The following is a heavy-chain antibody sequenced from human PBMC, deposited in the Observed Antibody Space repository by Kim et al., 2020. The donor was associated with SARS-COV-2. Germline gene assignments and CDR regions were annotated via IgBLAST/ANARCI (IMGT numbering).Heavy chain of an antibody. CDR2: IYYSGST. CDR1: GGSISSSSCY. CDR3: AREGQWPPYFDY. J-gene: IGHJ4*02. V-gene: IGHV4-39*02. Sequence: SETLSLTCTVSGGSISSSSCYWGWIRQPPGKGLEWIGSIYYSGSTYYNPSLKSRVTISVDTSKNQFSLKLSSVTAADTAVYYCAREGQWPPYFDYWGQGTLVTVSS. D-gene: IGHD6-19*01.